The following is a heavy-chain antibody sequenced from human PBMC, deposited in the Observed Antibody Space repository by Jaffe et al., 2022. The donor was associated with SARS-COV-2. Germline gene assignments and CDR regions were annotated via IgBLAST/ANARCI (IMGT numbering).Heavy chain of an antibody. J-gene: IGHJ6*02. D-gene: IGHD3-3*01. V-gene: IGHV4-59*01. CDR1: GGSISSYY. CDR3: ARDGVWSGYSSGMDV. Sequence: QVQLQESGPGLVKPSETLSLTCTVSGGSISSYYWSWIRQPPGKGLEWIGYIYYSGSTNYNPSLKSRVTISVDTSKNQFSLKLSSVTAADTAVYYCARDGVWSGYSSGMDVWGQGTTVTVSS. CDR2: IYYSGST.